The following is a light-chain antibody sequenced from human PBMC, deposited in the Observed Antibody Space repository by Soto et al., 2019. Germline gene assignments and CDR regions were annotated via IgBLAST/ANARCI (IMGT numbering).Light chain of an antibody. CDR2: DAS. CDR1: QSISGW. J-gene: IGKJ1*01. Sequence: DIQMTQSPTTLSASVGDRVTITCRASQSISGWLAWYQQKPGKAPKLLIYDASSLQSGVPSRFSGSGSGTELTRTISSLQPDDFATYYCQQYNSDWTFGQGTKVELK. CDR3: QQYNSDWT. V-gene: IGKV1-5*01.